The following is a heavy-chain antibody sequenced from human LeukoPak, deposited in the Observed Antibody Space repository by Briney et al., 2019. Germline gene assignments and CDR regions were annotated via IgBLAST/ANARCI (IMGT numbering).Heavy chain of an antibody. D-gene: IGHD2-15*01. CDR1: GGTFSCYA. CDR2: IIPIFGTA. Sequence: SVKVSCKASGGTFSCYAISWVRQAPGQGLEWMGGIIPIFGTANYAQKFQGRVTITADESTSTAYMELSSLRPEDTAVYYCAREPVLLRDYYYYMDVWGKGTTVTVSS. V-gene: IGHV1-69*13. CDR3: AREPVLLRDYYYYMDV. J-gene: IGHJ6*03.